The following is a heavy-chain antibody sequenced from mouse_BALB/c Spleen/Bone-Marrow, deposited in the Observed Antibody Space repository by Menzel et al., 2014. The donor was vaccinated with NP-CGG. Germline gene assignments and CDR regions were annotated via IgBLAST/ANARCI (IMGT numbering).Heavy chain of an antibody. CDR1: GYTFTSYY. CDR3: ARERRSRAMDY. CDR2: IYPGNVNT. V-gene: IGHV1S56*01. J-gene: IGHJ4*01. Sequence: VQLQQSGPELVKPGASVRISCKASGYTFTSYYIHWVKQRPGQGLEWIGWIYPGNVNTKYNEKFKGKATLTADKSSSTAYMQLSSLTSEDSAVYFCARERRSRAMDYWDQGTSVTDSS.